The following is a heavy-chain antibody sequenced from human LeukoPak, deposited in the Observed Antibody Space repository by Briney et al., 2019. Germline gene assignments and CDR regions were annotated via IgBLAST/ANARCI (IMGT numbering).Heavy chain of an antibody. Sequence: PSETLSLTCTVSGGSISSSSYYWGWIRQPPGKGLEWIGYIYYSGSTYYNPSLKSRLTISVDTSKNQFSLKLSSVTAADTAVYYCARAPFIPAAIDYWGQGTLVTVSP. CDR3: ARAPFIPAAIDY. CDR1: GGSISSSSYY. CDR2: IYYSGST. J-gene: IGHJ4*02. D-gene: IGHD2-2*01. V-gene: IGHV4-31*03.